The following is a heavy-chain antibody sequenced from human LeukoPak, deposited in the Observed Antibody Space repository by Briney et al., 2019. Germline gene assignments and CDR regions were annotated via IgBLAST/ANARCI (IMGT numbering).Heavy chain of an antibody. D-gene: IGHD3/OR15-3a*01. Sequence: SETMSLTCTVSGGSVSSSSYYWSWIRQPPGKGLEWIGEINHSGSTNYNPSLKSRVTISVDTSKNQFSLKLSSVTAADTAVYYCARGTRDWSYYYYYYGMDVWGQGTTVTVSS. CDR3: ARGTRDWSYYYYYYGMDV. V-gene: IGHV4-39*07. J-gene: IGHJ6*02. CDR1: GGSVSSSSYY. CDR2: INHSGST.